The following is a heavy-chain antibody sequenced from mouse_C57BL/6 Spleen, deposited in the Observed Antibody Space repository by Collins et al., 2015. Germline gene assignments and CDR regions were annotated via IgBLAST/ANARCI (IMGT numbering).Heavy chain of an antibody. J-gene: IGHJ2*01. CDR3: TSHYS. Sequence: GASVKLSCTASGFNMKDDYMHWVKQRPEQGLEWIGWIDPENGDTEYASKFQGKATITAGTSSNTAYLQLSSLTSQDTAVYYCTSHYSWGQGTTLTVSS. V-gene: IGHV14-4*01. CDR2: IDPENGDT. CDR1: GFNMKDDY.